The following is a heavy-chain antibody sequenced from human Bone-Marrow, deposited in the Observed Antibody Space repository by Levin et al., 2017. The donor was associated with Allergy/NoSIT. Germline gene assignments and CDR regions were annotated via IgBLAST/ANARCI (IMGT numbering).Heavy chain of an antibody. CDR3: RARHY. CDR2: IYSGGGT. CDR1: GFTVYNNY. D-gene: IGHD5-12*01. Sequence: SCAASGFTVYNNYMSWVRQAPGKGLEWVSFIYSGGGTYYADSVRGRFTIPRDRSENTLFLQMNSLTADDTAIYYCRARHYWGRGTLVTVSS. V-gene: IGHV3-53*01. J-gene: IGHJ4*02.